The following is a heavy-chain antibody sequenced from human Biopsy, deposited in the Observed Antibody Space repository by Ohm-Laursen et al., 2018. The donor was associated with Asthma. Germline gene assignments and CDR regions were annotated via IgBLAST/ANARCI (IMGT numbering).Heavy chain of an antibody. CDR1: GYTFTSAG. CDR3: ARAVDYSHYYGIDV. V-gene: IGHV1-18*01. Sequence: ASVKVSCKTSGYTFTSAGITWVRQAPGQGLEWMGWISVYNGNTNVAQKLQDRVTMITDTSTSTAYMELRSLRSDDTAVYFCARAVDYSHYYGIDVWGQGTTVTVS. J-gene: IGHJ6*02. CDR2: ISVYNGNT. D-gene: IGHD3-10*01.